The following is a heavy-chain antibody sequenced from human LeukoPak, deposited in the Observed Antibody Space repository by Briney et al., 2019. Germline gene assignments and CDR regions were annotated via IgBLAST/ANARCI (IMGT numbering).Heavy chain of an antibody. CDR1: GFTFSSYG. J-gene: IGHJ4*02. V-gene: IGHV3-30*02. CDR2: IRLDGSNK. Sequence: GGSLRLSCAASGFTFSSYGMHWVRQAPGKGLEWVAFIRLDGSNKYYADSVKGRFTISRDNSKNTLYLQMNSLRAEDTAVYYCARGVWFGELYPWYFDYWGQGTLVTVSS. D-gene: IGHD3-10*01. CDR3: ARGVWFGELYPWYFDY.